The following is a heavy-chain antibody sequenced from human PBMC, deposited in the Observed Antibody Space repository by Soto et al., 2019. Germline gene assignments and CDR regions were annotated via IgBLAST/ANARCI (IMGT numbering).Heavy chain of an antibody. V-gene: IGHV3-30-3*01. D-gene: IGHD2-8*01. Sequence: QVQLVESGGGVVQPGRSLRLSCAASGFTVSSYAMHWVRQAPGKGLEWVAVISYDGSNKYYADSVKGRFTISRDNSKNTLYLQMNSLRAEDPAVYYWARDREGGCPVISHYFEYWGPGALVTVSS. J-gene: IGHJ4*02. CDR3: ARDREGGCPVISHYFEY. CDR2: ISYDGSNK. CDR1: GFTVSSYA.